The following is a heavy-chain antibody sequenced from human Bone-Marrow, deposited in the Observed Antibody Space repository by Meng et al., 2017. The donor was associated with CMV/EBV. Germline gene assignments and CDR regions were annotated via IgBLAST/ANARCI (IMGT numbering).Heavy chain of an antibody. Sequence: GGSLRLSCVASGFSFTYYDMHWVRQAPGKGLEWVSAISAAGDTYYPDSVKGRFTISRDNSKNTLYLQMNSLRAEDTAVYYCAGLGYCSSTSCLEAGAFDIWGQGTMVTVSS. CDR3: AGLGYCSSTSCLEAGAFDI. CDR2: ISAAGDT. J-gene: IGHJ3*02. CDR1: GFSFTYYD. D-gene: IGHD2-2*01. V-gene: IGHV3-13*01.